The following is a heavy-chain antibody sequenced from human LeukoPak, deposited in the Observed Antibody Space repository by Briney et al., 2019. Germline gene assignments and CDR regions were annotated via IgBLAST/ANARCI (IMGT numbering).Heavy chain of an antibody. CDR1: GGSFSGYY. CDR2: INHSGST. V-gene: IGHV4-34*01. CDR3: AYTRGTTVVTRFLPTV. Sequence: SETLSLTCAVYGGSFSGYYWSWIRQPPGKGLEWIGEINHSGSTNYNPSLKSRVTISVDTSKNQFSLKLSSVTAADTAVYYCAYTRGTTVVTRFLPTVWGQGTLVTVSS. D-gene: IGHD4-23*01. J-gene: IGHJ4*02.